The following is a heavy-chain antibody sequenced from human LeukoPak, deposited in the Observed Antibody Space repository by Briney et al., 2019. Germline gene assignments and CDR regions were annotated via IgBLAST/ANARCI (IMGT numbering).Heavy chain of an antibody. V-gene: IGHV3-11*01. CDR1: GFTFSDYY. Sequence: GGSLRLSCAASGFTFSDYYMSWIRQAPGKGLEWVSYISSSGSTIYYADSVKGRFTISRDNAKNSLYLQMNSLRAEDTAVYYCAIVKGYSSSSVDYWGQGTLVTVSS. J-gene: IGHJ4*02. CDR3: AIVKGYSSSSVDY. CDR2: ISSSGSTI. D-gene: IGHD6-6*01.